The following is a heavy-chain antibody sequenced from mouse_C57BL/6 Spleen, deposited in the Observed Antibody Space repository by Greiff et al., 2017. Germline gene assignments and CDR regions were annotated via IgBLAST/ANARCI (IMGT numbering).Heavy chain of an antibody. CDR3: AREKRDYAMDY. CDR2: IYPRSGNT. J-gene: IGHJ4*01. Sequence: QVQLKESGAELARPGASVKLSCKASGYTFTSYGISWVKQRTGQGLEWIGEIYPRSGNTYYNEKFKGKATLTADKSSSTAYMELCSLTSEDSAVYFCAREKRDYAMDYWGQGTSVTVSS. V-gene: IGHV1-81*01. CDR1: GYTFTSYG.